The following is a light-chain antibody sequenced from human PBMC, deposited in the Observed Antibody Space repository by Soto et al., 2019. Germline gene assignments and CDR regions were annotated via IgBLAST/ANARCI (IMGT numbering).Light chain of an antibody. CDR1: SSDVGGYNY. CDR2: EVS. CDR3: SSYTSSTTYV. V-gene: IGLV2-14*01. Sequence: QSALTQPASVSGSPGQSITISCTGTSSDVGGYNYVSWYQQHPGKAPKPMIYEVSNRPSGVSNRFSGSKSGNTASLTISGLQAEDEADSYCSSYTSSTTYVFGTGTKLTVL. J-gene: IGLJ1*01.